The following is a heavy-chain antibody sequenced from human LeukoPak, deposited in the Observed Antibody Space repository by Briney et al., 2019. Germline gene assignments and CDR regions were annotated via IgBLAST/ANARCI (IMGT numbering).Heavy chain of an antibody. D-gene: IGHD6-19*01. CDR2: FDPEDGET. V-gene: IGHV1-24*01. J-gene: IGHJ5*02. Sequence: ASVKVSCKVSGYTLTELSMHWVRQAPGKGLEWMGGFDPEDGETIYAQKFQGRVTMTEDTSTDTAYMELSSLRSEDTAVCYCATGSGIAVSLRSYWFDPWGQGTLVTVSS. CDR3: ATGSGIAVSLRSYWFDP. CDR1: GYTLTELS.